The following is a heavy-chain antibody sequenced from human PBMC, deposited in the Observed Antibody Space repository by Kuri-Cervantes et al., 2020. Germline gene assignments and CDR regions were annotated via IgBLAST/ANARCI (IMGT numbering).Heavy chain of an antibody. CDR3: ARGRNGDTTSPP. D-gene: IGHD1-14*01. Sequence: GSLRLSCAVYGGSFSGYYWNWIRQPPGKGLEWIGEINHSGGTNYNPSLKSRVTMSVDTPKNQFSLHLTSLTAADTAMYYCARGRNGDTTSPPWGQGTLVTVSS. V-gene: IGHV4-34*01. J-gene: IGHJ5*02. CDR1: GGSFSGYY. CDR2: INHSGGT.